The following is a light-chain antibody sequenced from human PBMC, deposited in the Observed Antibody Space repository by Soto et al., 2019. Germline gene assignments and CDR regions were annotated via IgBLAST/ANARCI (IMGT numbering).Light chain of an antibody. Sequence: AIPMTQPPSSLSASVGDRVTITCRASQGIRNDLGWYQQKPGKAPKLLIYAESTLQSGVPSRFSGSGSGTDFTLTISSLQPEDFATYYCLQDYNYPYTFGQGTKLEIK. CDR2: AES. V-gene: IGKV1-6*01. CDR3: LQDYNYPYT. CDR1: QGIRND. J-gene: IGKJ2*01.